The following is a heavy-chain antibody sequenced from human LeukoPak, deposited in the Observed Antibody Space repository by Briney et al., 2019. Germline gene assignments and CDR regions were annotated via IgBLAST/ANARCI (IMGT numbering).Heavy chain of an antibody. CDR1: AYTFTIYG. CDR2: ISAYNGNT. D-gene: IGHD3-3*02. V-gene: IGHV1-18*01. Sequence: GASVTVSCTASAYTFTIYGINWVRQAPGQGLEWMGWISAYNGNTNYAQKLQGRVTMTTDTPTSTAYMELRSLRSDDTAVYYCARDRSAFLTSGAYGMDVWGQGTTVTVSS. J-gene: IGHJ6*02. CDR3: ARDRSAFLTSGAYGMDV.